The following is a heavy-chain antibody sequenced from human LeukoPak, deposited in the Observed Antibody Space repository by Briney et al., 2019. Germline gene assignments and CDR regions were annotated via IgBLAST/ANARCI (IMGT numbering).Heavy chain of an antibody. V-gene: IGHV3-30*03. J-gene: IGHJ4*02. CDR2: ISYDGSNK. D-gene: IGHD3-22*01. CDR1: GFTFSNYG. CDR3: ASGQYYYDSSGYSHFDY. Sequence: GRSLRLSCAASGFTFSNYGMHRVRQAPGKGLEWVAVISYDGSNKYYADSVKGRFTISRDNSKNTLYLQMNSLRAEDTAVYYCASGQYYYDSSGYSHFDYWGQGTLVTVSS.